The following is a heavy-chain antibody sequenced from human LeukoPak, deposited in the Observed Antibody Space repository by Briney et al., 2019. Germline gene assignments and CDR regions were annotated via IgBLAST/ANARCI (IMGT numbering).Heavy chain of an antibody. CDR2: ISAYNGNT. V-gene: IGHV1-18*01. CDR1: GYTFTSYG. D-gene: IGHD2-2*01. Sequence: VASVQVSCKASGYTFTSYGISWVRQAPGQGLEWMGWISAYNGNTNYAQKLQGRVTMTTDTSTSTAYMELRSLRSDDTAVYYCARVEDIVVVPASHYYYGMDVWGQGTTVTVSS. J-gene: IGHJ6*02. CDR3: ARVEDIVVVPASHYYYGMDV.